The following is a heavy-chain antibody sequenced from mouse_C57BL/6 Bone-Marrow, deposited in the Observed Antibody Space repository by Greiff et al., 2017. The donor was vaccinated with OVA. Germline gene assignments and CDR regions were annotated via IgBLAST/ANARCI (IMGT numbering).Heavy chain of an antibody. J-gene: IGHJ4*01. D-gene: IGHD1-1*01. CDR2: IYPRSGNT. CDR3: GYYYGSSYSYAMDY. Sequence: QVQLKQSGAELARPGASVKLSCKASGYTFTSYGISWVKQRTGQGLEWIGEIYPRSGNTYYNEKFKGKATLTADKSSSTAYMELRSLTSEDSAVYFCGYYYGSSYSYAMDYWGQGTSVTVSS. CDR1: GYTFTSYG. V-gene: IGHV1-81*01.